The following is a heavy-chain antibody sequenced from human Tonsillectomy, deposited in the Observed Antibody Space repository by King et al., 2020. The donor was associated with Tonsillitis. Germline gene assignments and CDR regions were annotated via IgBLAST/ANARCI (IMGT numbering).Heavy chain of an antibody. CDR1: GGSISSYY. V-gene: IGHV4-59*08. Sequence: QLQESGPGLVKPSETLSLTCTVSGGSISSYYGSWIRQPPGKGLEWIGYIYYSGSTNYNPSLKSRVTISVDTSKNQFSLKLSSVTAADTAVYYCARHRGDSYGFGYFDYWGQGTLVTVSS. CDR3: ARHRGDSYGFGYFDY. D-gene: IGHD5-18*01. J-gene: IGHJ4*02. CDR2: IYYSGST.